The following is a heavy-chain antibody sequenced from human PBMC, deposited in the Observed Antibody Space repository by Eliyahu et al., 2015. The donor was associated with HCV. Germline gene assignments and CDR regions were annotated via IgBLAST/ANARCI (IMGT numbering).Heavy chain of an antibody. Sequence: DVQLVESGGGLVQPGGSLXLXCXASXLPFXSXEMNWVRQAPGKGLEWVSYISSSDSTIYYADSVKGRFTISRDNAKNSLYLQMNSLRVEDTAVYYCARDHGTIAARPYWYFDLWGRGTLVTVSS. CDR1: XLPFXSXE. D-gene: IGHD6-6*01. CDR2: ISSSDSTI. J-gene: IGHJ2*01. CDR3: ARDHGTIAARPYWYFDL. V-gene: IGHV3-48*03.